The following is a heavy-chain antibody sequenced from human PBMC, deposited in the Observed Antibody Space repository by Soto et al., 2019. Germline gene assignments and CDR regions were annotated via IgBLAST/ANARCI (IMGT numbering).Heavy chain of an antibody. V-gene: IGHV1-69*06. J-gene: IGHJ6*02. CDR2: IIPIFGTA. D-gene: IGHD5-12*01. Sequence: GASVKVSCKASGGTFSSYAISWVRQAPGQGLEWMGGIIPIFGTANYAQKFQGRVTITADKSTSTAYMELSSLRSEDTAVYYCARSPRYSGYTFQPYYYGMDVWGQGTTVTVSS. CDR3: ARSPRYSGYTFQPYYYGMDV. CDR1: GGTFSSYA.